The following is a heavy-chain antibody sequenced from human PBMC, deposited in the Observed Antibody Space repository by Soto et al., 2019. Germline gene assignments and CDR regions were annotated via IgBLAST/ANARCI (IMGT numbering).Heavy chain of an antibody. D-gene: IGHD5-12*01. Sequence: GGSLRLSCVASEFSISPYWMSWVRQAPGKGLEWVANIEEDGSAARYVDSARDRFLISRDNTKNSMYLQMTNLRAEDTAIYYCVSDGDVCSGSDCCRHLKHWGRGTRVTVSS. CDR1: EFSISPYW. V-gene: IGHV3-7*03. CDR3: VSDGDVCSGSDCCRHLKH. CDR2: IEEDGSAA. J-gene: IGHJ1*01.